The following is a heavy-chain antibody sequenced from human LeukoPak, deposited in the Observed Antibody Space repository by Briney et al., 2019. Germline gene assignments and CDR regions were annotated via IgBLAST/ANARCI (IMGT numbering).Heavy chain of an antibody. CDR1: GYTFTGYY. CDR3: ARGERWLVRAIDY. V-gene: IGHV1-2*06. J-gene: IGHJ4*02. Sequence: ASVKVSCKASGYTFTGYYIHWVRQAPGQGLEWMGRINPNSGGTNYAQKFQGRVTMTRDTSISTAYMELSRLRSDDTAVYYCARGERWLVRAIDYWGQGTLVTVSS. D-gene: IGHD6-19*01. CDR2: INPNSGGT.